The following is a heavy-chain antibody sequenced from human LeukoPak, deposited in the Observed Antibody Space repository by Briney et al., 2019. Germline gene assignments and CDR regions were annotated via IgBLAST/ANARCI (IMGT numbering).Heavy chain of an antibody. CDR3: ARDGQLIREYGDSVIYYFDY. Sequence: ASVKVSCKASGYTFTSYYMHWVRQAPGQGLEWMGIINPSGGSTSYAQKFQGRVTMTRDTSTSTVYMELSSLRSEDTAVYYCARDGQLIREYGDSVIYYFDYWGQGTLVTVPS. J-gene: IGHJ4*02. CDR1: GYTFTSYY. D-gene: IGHD4-17*01. V-gene: IGHV1-46*01. CDR2: INPSGGST.